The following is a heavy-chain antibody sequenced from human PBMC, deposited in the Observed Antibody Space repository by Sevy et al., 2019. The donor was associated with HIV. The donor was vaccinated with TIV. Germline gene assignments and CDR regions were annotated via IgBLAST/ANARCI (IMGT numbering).Heavy chain of an antibody. J-gene: IGHJ6*02. D-gene: IGHD2-21*01. CDR2: ISSSSSYI. V-gene: IGHV3-21*01. CDR1: GFTFSSYS. Sequence: GGSLRLSCAASGFTFSSYSMNWVRQAPGKGLEWVSSISSSSSYIYNADSVKGRFTISRDNAKNPLYLQMNSLRAEDTAVYYCARDPAALKCGGDCYSDYYYYYGMDVWGQGTTVTVSS. CDR3: ARDPAALKCGGDCYSDYYYYYGMDV.